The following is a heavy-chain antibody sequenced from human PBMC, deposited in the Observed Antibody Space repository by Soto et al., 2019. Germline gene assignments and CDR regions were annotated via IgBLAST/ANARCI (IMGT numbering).Heavy chain of an antibody. D-gene: IGHD3-10*01. CDR2: IYYSGST. Sequence: QVQLQESGPGLVKPSETLSLTCTVSGGSISSYYWSWIRQPPGKGLEWIGYIYYSGSTNYNPSLKSRVTISVDTSKNQFSLKLSSVTAADTAVYYCARDSGVVRGVDYWGQGTLVTVSS. CDR3: ARDSGVVRGVDY. CDR1: GGSISSYY. J-gene: IGHJ4*02. V-gene: IGHV4-59*01.